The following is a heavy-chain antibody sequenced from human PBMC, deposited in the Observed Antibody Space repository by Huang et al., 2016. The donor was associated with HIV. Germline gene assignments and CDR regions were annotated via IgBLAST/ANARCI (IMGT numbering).Heavy chain of an antibody. V-gene: IGHV1-69*13. CDR1: GGPFGSYS. Sequence: QVQLLQSGAEVKKPGSSVKVSCKASGGPFGSYSIAWVRQAPGQGLEWMASVMPVFDSPNYAQKLQGRVRVTADESTSTVYMELRDLRPDDTAVYFCARGSLEYSVSSSLDYWGQGTHVTVSS. CDR3: ARGSLEYSVSSSLDY. D-gene: IGHD4-4*01. J-gene: IGHJ4*02. CDR2: VMPVFDSP.